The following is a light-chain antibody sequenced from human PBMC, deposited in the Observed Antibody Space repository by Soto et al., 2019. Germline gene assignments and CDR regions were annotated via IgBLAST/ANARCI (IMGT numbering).Light chain of an antibody. Sequence: DIQMTQSPSTLSASVGDRVTITCRASQRISSWLALYQQEPRKAPKLLIYDAPSLESGVPSRFSGSGSGTEFPLTISSLQPDDFETYYCQHYNSYPWTFGQGTKVDIK. CDR1: QRISSW. J-gene: IGKJ1*01. CDR2: DAP. V-gene: IGKV1-5*01. CDR3: QHYNSYPWT.